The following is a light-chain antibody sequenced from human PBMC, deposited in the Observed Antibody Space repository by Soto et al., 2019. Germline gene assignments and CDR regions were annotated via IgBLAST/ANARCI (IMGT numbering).Light chain of an antibody. CDR3: HQRNK. Sequence: DIVLTQSPATLSLSPGERATLSCRASQFLSSYLAWYQQIPGQPPRLLIYDTSNRVTGIPARFSGSRSGTDFTLTISSLEPEDFAVYFCHQRNKFGQGTRLEIK. J-gene: IGKJ5*01. CDR2: DTS. V-gene: IGKV3-11*01. CDR1: QFLSSY.